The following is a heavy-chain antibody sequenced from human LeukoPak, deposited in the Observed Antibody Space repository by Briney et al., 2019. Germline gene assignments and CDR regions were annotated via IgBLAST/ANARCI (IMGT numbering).Heavy chain of an antibody. CDR1: GGSISGYY. CDR3: ARGGTKDYFDSSGAFDY. V-gene: IGHV4-34*01. CDR2: INHSGST. D-gene: IGHD3-22*01. Sequence: PSETLSLTCTVSGGSISGYYWSWIHQPPGKGLEWIGEINHSGSTNYNPSLRSRVTISVDTSKNQFSLKLNSVTAADTAVYYCARGGTKDYFDSSGAFDYWGQGTLVTVSS. J-gene: IGHJ4*02.